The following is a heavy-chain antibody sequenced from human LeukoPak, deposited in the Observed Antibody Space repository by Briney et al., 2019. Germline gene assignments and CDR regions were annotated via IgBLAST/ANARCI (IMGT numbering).Heavy chain of an antibody. Sequence: SETLSLTCTVSGGSISSYYWSWIRQPPGKGLERIGYIYYSGSTNYNPSLKSRVTISVDTSKNQFSLKLSSVTAADTAVYYCARDAQGGAFDIWGQGTMVTVSS. J-gene: IGHJ3*02. CDR3: ARDAQGGAFDI. CDR1: GGSISSYY. D-gene: IGHD2-15*01. V-gene: IGHV4-59*01. CDR2: IYYSGST.